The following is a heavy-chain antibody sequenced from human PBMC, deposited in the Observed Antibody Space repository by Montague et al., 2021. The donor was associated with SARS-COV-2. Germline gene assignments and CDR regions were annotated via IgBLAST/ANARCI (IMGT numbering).Heavy chain of an antibody. D-gene: IGHD5-24*01. CDR3: ARGDVEMATIKSGGPFYHFDY. CDR2: IYYSGST. V-gene: IGHV4-59*13. CDR1: GGSISSYY. Sequence: SETLSLTCTVSGGSISSYYWSWIRQPPGKGLEWIGYIYYSGSTNYNPSLKSPVTISVDTSKNRFPLKLSSVTAADTAVYYCARGDVEMATIKSGGPFYHFDYWGQGTLVTVSS. J-gene: IGHJ4*02.